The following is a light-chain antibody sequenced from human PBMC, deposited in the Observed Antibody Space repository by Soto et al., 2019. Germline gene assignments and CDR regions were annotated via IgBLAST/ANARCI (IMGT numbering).Light chain of an antibody. CDR1: QSVGHNF. J-gene: IGKJ5*01. CDR2: NAF. CDR3: HQYAYSPHT. Sequence: EVVLTQSPGTLSLSPGERATLSCRASQSVGHNFLAWYQQKPGQAPKLLIYNAFRRATGIPDRFSGSGSGTDFTLTVSRLEPDDFAVYYCHQYAYSPHTFGQGTRLEIK. V-gene: IGKV3-20*01.